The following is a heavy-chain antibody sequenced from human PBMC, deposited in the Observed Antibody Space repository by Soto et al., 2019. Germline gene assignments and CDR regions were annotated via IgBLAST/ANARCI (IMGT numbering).Heavy chain of an antibody. CDR2: IRSRGKSPAT. CDR1: GFTFSSSS. D-gene: IGHD2-15*01. V-gene: IGHV3-73*02. Sequence: EVKLVESGGGLVQPGGSLKLSCAVSGFTFSSSSMHWVRQAYGKGLEWVGRIRSRGKSPATSYAASVKGRFTISRDDSKNMAYLHMKSLKTDDTAVYFCASLDCSGGSCWPYYFEHWGQGTLVTVSS. CDR3: ASLDCSGGSCWPYYFEH. J-gene: IGHJ4*02.